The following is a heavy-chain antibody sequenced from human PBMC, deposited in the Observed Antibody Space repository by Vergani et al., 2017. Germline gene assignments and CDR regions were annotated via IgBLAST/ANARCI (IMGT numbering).Heavy chain of an antibody. CDR3: AKDSTVGYFDY. J-gene: IGHJ4*02. D-gene: IGHD4-23*01. V-gene: IGHV3-9*01. CDR2: ISWNSGSI. Sequence: EVQLLESGGGLVQPGRSLRLSCAASGFTFDDYAMHWVRQAPGKGLEWVSGISWNSGSIGYADSVKGRFTISRDNAKNSLYLQMNSLRAEDTALYYCAKDSTVGYFDYWGQGTLVTVSS. CDR1: GFTFDDYA.